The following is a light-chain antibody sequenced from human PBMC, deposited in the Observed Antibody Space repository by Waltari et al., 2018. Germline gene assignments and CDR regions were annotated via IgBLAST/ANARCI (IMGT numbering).Light chain of an antibody. J-gene: IGKJ1*01. CDR2: GAA. V-gene: IGKV3-15*01. CDR1: QSVNNT. Sequence: EKVMTQSPATLSVSPGERATLSCRASQSVNNTLAWYQQKPGQVPRLLIYGAATRATGIPGRFSGSGSGTEFPLIISSLQSEDFATYYCQQYNSWPWTFGQGTKVEIK. CDR3: QQYNSWPWT.